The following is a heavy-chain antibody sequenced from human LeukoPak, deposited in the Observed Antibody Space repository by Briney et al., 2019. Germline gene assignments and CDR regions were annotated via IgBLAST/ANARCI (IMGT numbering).Heavy chain of an antibody. CDR2: IYYSGST. J-gene: IGHJ4*02. CDR1: GGSISSSSYY. D-gene: IGHD1-20*01. Sequence: SETLSLTCTVSGGSISSSSYYWGWIRQPPGKGLEWIGSIYYSGSTYYNPSLKSRVTISVDTSKNQFSLKLSSVTAADTAVYYCARTQGPKLTALFDYWGQGTLVTVSS. CDR3: ARTQGPKLTALFDY. V-gene: IGHV4-39*01.